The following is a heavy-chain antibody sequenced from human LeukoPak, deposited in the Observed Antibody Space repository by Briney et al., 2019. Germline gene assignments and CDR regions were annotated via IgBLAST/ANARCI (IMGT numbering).Heavy chain of an antibody. J-gene: IGHJ4*02. D-gene: IGHD6-13*01. CDR1: GYSISSGHY. CDR2: MYHSGST. CDR3: ARASLSAAVLDY. Sequence: SETLSLTCTVSGYSISSGHYWGWIRQPPGKGLEWIGSMYHSGSTYYNPSLKSRVTISVDTSKNQFSLRLSSVTAADTAVYYCARASLSAAVLDYWGQGTLVTVSS. V-gene: IGHV4-38-2*02.